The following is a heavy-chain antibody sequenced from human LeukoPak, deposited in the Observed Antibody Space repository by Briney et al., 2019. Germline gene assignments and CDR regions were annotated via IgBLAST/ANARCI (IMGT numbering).Heavy chain of an antibody. J-gene: IGHJ4*02. Sequence: PSGTLSLTCAVSGGSISSSDWWSWVRQPPGKGLEWIGEIYHSGSTNYNPSLKSRVTISVDKSKNQFSLNLSSVTAADTAVYYCARDRGYYDSSAYIRGFDYWGQGTLVTVSS. CDR1: GGSISSSDW. D-gene: IGHD3-22*01. V-gene: IGHV4-4*02. CDR2: IYHSGST. CDR3: ARDRGYYDSSAYIRGFDY.